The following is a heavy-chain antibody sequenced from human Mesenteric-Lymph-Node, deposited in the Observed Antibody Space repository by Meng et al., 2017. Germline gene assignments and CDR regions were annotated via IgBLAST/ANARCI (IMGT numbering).Heavy chain of an antibody. CDR1: GYTFTGYY. J-gene: IGHJ4*02. CDR3: ASPFGYSSSSFDY. CDR2: INPNSGGT. D-gene: IGHD6-6*01. Sequence: QVHLVQSGAEVRKPGASVKVSCKASGYTFTGYYMHWVRQAPGQGLEWMGRINPNSGGTNYAQKFQGRVTMTRDTSISTAYMELSRLRSDDTAVYYCASPFGYSSSSFDYWGQGTLVTVSS. V-gene: IGHV1-2*06.